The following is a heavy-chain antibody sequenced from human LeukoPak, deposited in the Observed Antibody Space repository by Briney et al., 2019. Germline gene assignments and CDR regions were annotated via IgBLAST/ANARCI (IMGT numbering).Heavy chain of an antibody. D-gene: IGHD5-18*01. CDR2: ISYDGNNK. J-gene: IGHJ4*02. CDR3: AKDRYSYAFEYSDS. Sequence: GGSLRLSCAASGFTFNTYPMHWVRQAPGKGLEWVTGISYDGNNKYYADSVQGRFTISRDNSKNTLSLQVSSLRTEDTAVYYCAKDRYSYAFEYSDSWGQGTLVTVSS. CDR1: GFTFNTYP. V-gene: IGHV3-30-3*01.